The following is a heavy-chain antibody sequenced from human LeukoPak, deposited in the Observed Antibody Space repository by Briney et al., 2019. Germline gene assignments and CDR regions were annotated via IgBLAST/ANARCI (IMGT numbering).Heavy chain of an antibody. CDR3: ARGYNYYMDV. V-gene: IGHV3-43*02. CDR1: GFTFDDYA. J-gene: IGHJ6*03. CDR2: ISGDGGST. D-gene: IGHD5-12*01. Sequence: GGSLRLSCAASGFTFDDYAMHWVRQAPGKGLEWVSLISGDGGSTYYADSVKGRFTISRDNSKNSLYLQMYSLRVEDTALYYCARGYNYYMDVWGKGTTVTVSS.